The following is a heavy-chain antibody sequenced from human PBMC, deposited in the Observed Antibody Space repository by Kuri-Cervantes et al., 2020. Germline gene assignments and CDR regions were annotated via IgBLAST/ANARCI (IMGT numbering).Heavy chain of an antibody. V-gene: IGHV4-59*01. CDR3: ARDVKYYYGSGSIQCWFDP. D-gene: IGHD3-10*01. CDR1: GVSISNYD. Sequence: SETLSLTCTVSGVSISNYDWSWIRQPPGKGLEWIGYISHRGSANYNPSLKSRVTISVDTSKNQFSLKLSSVTAADTALYYCARDVKYYYGSGSIQCWFDPWGQGTLVTVSS. CDR2: ISHRGSA. J-gene: IGHJ5*02.